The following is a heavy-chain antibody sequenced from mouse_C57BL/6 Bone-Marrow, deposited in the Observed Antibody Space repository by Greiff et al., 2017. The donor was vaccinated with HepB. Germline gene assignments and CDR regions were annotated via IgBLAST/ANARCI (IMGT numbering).Heavy chain of an antibody. CDR1: GYTFTSYW. J-gene: IGHJ2*01. Sequence: VQLQQPGAELVRPGSSVKLSCKASGYTFTSYWMHWVKQRPIQGLEWIGNIDPSDSETNYNQKFKDKATLTVDKSSSTAYMQLSSLTSEDSAVYYCARSPAQADFDYWGQGTTLTVSS. CDR3: ARSPAQADFDY. V-gene: IGHV1-52*01. D-gene: IGHD3-2*02. CDR2: IDPSDSET.